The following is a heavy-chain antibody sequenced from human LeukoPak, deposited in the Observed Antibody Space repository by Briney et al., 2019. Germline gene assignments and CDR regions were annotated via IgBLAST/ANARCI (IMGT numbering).Heavy chain of an antibody. Sequence: SVKVSCKASGVTFSSYAISWVRQAPGQGLEWMGGIIPIFGTANYAQKFQGRVTITADESTSTAYMELSSLRSEDTAVYYCARVLGIVVVPAAITLPAGGWFDPWGQGTLVTVSS. CDR2: IIPIFGTA. D-gene: IGHD2-2*02. J-gene: IGHJ5*02. CDR1: GVTFSSYA. CDR3: ARVLGIVVVPAAITLPAGGWFDP. V-gene: IGHV1-69*01.